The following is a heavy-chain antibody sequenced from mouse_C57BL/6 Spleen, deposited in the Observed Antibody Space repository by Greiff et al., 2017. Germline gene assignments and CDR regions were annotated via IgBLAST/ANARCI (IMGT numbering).Heavy chain of an antibody. Sequence: EVHLVESGGGLVKPGGSLKLSCAASGFTFSSYAMSWVRQTPEKRLEWVATISDGGSYTYYPDNVKGRFTISRDNAKNNLYLQMSHLKSEDTAMYYCARDTPDYYGSSYGYFDVWGTGTTVTVSS. CDR1: GFTFSSYA. CDR2: ISDGGSYT. D-gene: IGHD1-1*01. CDR3: ARDTPDYYGSSYGYFDV. J-gene: IGHJ1*03. V-gene: IGHV5-4*01.